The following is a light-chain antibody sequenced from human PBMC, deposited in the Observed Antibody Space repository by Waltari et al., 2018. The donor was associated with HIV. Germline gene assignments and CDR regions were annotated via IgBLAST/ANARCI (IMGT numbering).Light chain of an antibody. CDR1: SSNIGARARFD. J-gene: IGLJ3*02. Sequence: QSVLTQPPSVSGAPGQRVTISCTGSSSNIGARARFDVHWYQQLPGTAPKLIIYEAIKRPSGVSDRISGSKSASTASLTISGLQADDEADYFCSSYGGSSIWLFGGGTKLTVL. CDR3: SSYGGSSIWL. V-gene: IGLV1-40*01. CDR2: EAI.